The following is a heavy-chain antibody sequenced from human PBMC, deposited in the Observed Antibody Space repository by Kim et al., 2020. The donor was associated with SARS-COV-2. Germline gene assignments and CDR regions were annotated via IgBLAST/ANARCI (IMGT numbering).Heavy chain of an antibody. D-gene: IGHD3-10*01. CDR3: AKATMVRGVIRAFDI. Sequence: DSVKGRFTISRDNAKNSLYLQMNSLRAEDTALYYCAKATMVRGVIRAFDIWGQGTMVTVSS. J-gene: IGHJ3*02. V-gene: IGHV3-9*01.